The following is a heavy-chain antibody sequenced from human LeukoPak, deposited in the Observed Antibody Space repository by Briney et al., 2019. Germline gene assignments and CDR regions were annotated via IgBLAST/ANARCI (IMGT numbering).Heavy chain of an antibody. CDR2: INHSGST. Sequence: SETLSLTCAVYGGSFSGYYWSWIRQPPGKGLEWIGEINHSGSTNYNPSLKSRVTISVDTSRNQFSLKLSSVTAADTAVYYCASSLEAGTRGWFDPWGQEPWSPSPQ. J-gene: IGHJ5*02. V-gene: IGHV4-34*01. CDR1: GGSFSGYY. D-gene: IGHD6-19*01. CDR3: ASSLEAGTRGWFDP.